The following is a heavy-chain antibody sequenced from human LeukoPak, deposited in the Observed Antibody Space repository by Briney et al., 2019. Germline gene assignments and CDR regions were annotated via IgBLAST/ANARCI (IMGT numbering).Heavy chain of an antibody. D-gene: IGHD1-26*01. CDR1: GFTFSSYW. J-gene: IGHJ4*02. Sequence: GGSLRLSCAASGFTFSSYWMHWVRQAPGKGLVWVSRINTDGRSTTYVDPVKGRFTITRDNAKNMVYLQMNSLRAEDTAVCYCARGGSYGDYWGQGTPVTVSS. CDR2: INTDGRST. V-gene: IGHV3-74*01. CDR3: ARGGSYGDY.